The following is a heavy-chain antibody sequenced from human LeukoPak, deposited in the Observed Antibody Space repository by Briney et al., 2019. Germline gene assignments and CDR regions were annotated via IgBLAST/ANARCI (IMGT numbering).Heavy chain of an antibody. CDR2: INHSGST. V-gene: IGHV4-34*01. CDR3: ARVASSSWSRAFDI. CDR1: GGSFSGYY. D-gene: IGHD6-13*01. Sequence: SETLSLTCAVYGGSFSGYYWSWIRQPPGKGLEWIGEINHSGSTNYNPSLKSRVTISVDTSKNQFSLKLSSVTAADTAVYYCARVASSSWSRAFDIWGQGTMVTVSS. J-gene: IGHJ3*02.